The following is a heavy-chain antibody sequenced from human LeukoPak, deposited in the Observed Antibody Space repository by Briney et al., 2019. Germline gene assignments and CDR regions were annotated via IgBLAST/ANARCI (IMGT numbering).Heavy chain of an antibody. CDR3: AKNPRLEGWIYFDS. CDR2: IGRGASTR. J-gene: IGHJ4*02. Sequence: GGSLRLACAGSGFTFSDHYMSWIRQAPGKGLEWIAYIGRGASTRYYADSVKGRFTISRDNAIDSLYLQMNSLTAEDTAVYYCAKNPRLEGWIYFDSWGQGILVTVSS. CDR1: GFTFSDHY. D-gene: IGHD1-1*01. V-gene: IGHV3-11*01.